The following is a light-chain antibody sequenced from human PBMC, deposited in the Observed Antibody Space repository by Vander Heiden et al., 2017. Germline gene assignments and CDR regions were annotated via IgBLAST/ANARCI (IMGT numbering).Light chain of an antibody. CDR1: QSVSSN. CDR2: GAS. Sequence: EIVMTQPPATLSVSPGERAPLSCRASQSVSSNLAWYQQKPGQAPRLLIYGASTRATGIPARFSGSGSGTEFTLTISSLQSEDFAVYYCQQYNNWPPGRTFGQGTKVEIK. CDR3: QQYNNWPPGRT. V-gene: IGKV3-15*01. J-gene: IGKJ1*01.